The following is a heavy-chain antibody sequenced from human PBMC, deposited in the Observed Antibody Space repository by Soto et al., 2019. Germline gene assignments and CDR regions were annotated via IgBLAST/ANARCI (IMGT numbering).Heavy chain of an antibody. D-gene: IGHD5-18*01. V-gene: IGHV5-10-1*01. CDR2: IDPSDSYT. CDR3: ARPGYSYGAFYYGMDV. CDR1: GCSFTSYW. J-gene: IGHJ6*02. Sequence: GESLKISCKGSGCSFTSYWISWVRQMPGKGLEWMGRIDPSDSYTNYSPSFQGHVTISADKSISTAYLQWSSLKASDTAMYYCARPGYSYGAFYYGMDVWGQGTTVTVSS.